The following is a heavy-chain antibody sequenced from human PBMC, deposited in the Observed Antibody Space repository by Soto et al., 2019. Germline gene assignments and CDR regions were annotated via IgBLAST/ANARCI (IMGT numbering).Heavy chain of an antibody. CDR2: INHSGST. D-gene: IGHD3-16*01. CDR1: GGSFSGYY. Sequence: SETLSLTCAVYGGSFSGYYWSWIRQPPGKGLEWIGEINHSGSTNYNPSLKSRVTISVDTSKNQFSLKLSSVTAADTAVYYCARVMITFGGGTHFDYWGQGTLVTVSS. CDR3: ARVMITFGGGTHFDY. V-gene: IGHV4-34*01. J-gene: IGHJ4*02.